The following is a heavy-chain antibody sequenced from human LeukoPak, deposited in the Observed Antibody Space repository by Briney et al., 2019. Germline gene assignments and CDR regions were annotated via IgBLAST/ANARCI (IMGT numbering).Heavy chain of an antibody. D-gene: IGHD3-22*01. V-gene: IGHV3-23*01. J-gene: IGHJ4*02. Sequence: PGGSLRLSCAGSGFTFSSCAMSWVRQAPGKGLEWVAAISGSGGKTYYVDSVKGRFTISRDNSKNTLYLQMNSLRAEDTALYYCATDSIFYHDSSGYVLGYWGQGTLVTVSS. CDR3: ATDSIFYHDSSGYVLGY. CDR2: ISGSGGKT. CDR1: GFTFSSCA.